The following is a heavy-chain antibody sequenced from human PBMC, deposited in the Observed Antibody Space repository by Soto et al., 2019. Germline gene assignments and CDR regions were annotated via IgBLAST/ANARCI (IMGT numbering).Heavy chain of an antibody. CDR1: GFTFSRYV. CDR2: IWDDGSDQ. D-gene: IGHD5-12*01. CDR3: ARGGYDLSLYFDY. V-gene: IGHV3-33*01. Sequence: GGSLRLSCATSGFTFSRYVMHWVRQAPGKGLEWVAVIWDDGSDQYYADSVKGRFTISRDNSKNTLYLQMSSLRAEDTAVYFCARGGYDLSLYFDYWGQGTLVTVSS. J-gene: IGHJ4*02.